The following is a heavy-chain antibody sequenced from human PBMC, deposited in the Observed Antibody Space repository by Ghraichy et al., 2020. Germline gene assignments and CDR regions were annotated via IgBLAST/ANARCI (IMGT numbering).Heavy chain of an antibody. CDR2: INHSGST. J-gene: IGHJ4*02. Sequence: SETLSLTCAVYGGSFSGYYWSWIRQPPGKGLEWIGEINHSGSTNYNPSLKSRVTISVDTSKNQFSLKLSSVTAADTAVYYCARRYDYDILTGYYSYFDYWGQGTLVTVSS. V-gene: IGHV4-34*01. CDR1: GGSFSGYY. CDR3: ARRYDYDILTGYYSYFDY. D-gene: IGHD3-9*01.